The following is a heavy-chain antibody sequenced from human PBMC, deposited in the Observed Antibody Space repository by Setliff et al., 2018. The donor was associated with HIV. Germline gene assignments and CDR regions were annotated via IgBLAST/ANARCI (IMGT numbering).Heavy chain of an antibody. Sequence: PSQTLSLTCAISGDSVSSNSATWNWNRLSPSRGLEWLGRTYYRSKFYNDYAVSVKSRIIINPDTSKNQFSLQLNSVTPEDTAVYYCARGGKIAAAGGIFDYWGQGTLVTVS. D-gene: IGHD6-13*01. V-gene: IGHV6-1*01. CDR1: GDSVSSNSAT. J-gene: IGHJ4*02. CDR2: TYYRSKFYN. CDR3: ARGGKIAAAGGIFDY.